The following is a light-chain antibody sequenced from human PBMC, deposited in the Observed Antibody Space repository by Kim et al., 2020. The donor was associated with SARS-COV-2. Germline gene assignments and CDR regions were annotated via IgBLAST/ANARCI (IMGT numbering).Light chain of an antibody. CDR2: AAS. Sequence: ASVGDRVTITCRASQGISSYLAWFQQKPGKAPELLIYAASTLQSGVPSRFSGSGSGTEFTLTISSLQPEDFATYYCQQLNIYPLTFGGGTKVDIK. CDR3: QQLNIYPLT. J-gene: IGKJ4*01. V-gene: IGKV1-9*01. CDR1: QGISSY.